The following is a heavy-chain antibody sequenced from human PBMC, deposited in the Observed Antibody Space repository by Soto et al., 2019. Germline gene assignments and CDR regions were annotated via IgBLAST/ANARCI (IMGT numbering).Heavy chain of an antibody. J-gene: IGHJ4*02. CDR3: ARQDYGGRNFDY. CDR2: MNPNSGNT. D-gene: IGHD4-17*01. Sequence: AAVKVSCKASGYTFTNYDINWVRQATGQGLEWMGWMNPNSGNTGYAQKFRGRVTMTRNTSISTAYMELSSLRSEDTAVYYCARQDYGGRNFDYWGQGTLVTVSS. V-gene: IGHV1-8*01. CDR1: GYTFTNYD.